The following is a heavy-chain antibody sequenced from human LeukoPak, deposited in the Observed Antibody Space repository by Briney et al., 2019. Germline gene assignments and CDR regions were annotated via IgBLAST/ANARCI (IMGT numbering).Heavy chain of an antibody. J-gene: IGHJ4*02. CDR2: INTDETET. Sequence: PGGSLRLSCAASGFTFSDYAMSWVRQAPGKGLEWVANINTDETETNYVDSVKGRFTISRDNAKNSLYLQMSSLRVEDTAVYYCARDGFTWPSRAPPGDCWGQGTLVTVSS. CDR3: ARDGFTWPSRAPPGDC. V-gene: IGHV3-7*01. D-gene: IGHD2-2*01. CDR1: GFTFSDYA.